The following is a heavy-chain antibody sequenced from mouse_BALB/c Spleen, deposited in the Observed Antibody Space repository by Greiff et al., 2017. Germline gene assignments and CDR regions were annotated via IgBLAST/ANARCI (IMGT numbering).Heavy chain of an antibody. J-gene: IGHJ4*01. V-gene: IGHV1-77*01. Sequence: VQLVESGPELVKPGASVKMSCKASGYTFADYVISWVKQRTGQGLEWIGEIYPGSGSTYYNEKFKGKATLTADKSSNTAYMQLSSLTSEDSAVYFCARRSYYGSSDYAMDYWGQGTSVTVSS. CDR3: ARRSYYGSSDYAMDY. D-gene: IGHD1-1*01. CDR1: GYTFADYV. CDR2: IYPGSGST.